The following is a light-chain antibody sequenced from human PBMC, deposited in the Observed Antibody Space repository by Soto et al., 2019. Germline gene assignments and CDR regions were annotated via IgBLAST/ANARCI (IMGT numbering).Light chain of an antibody. CDR3: QVWDSRSDHVV. J-gene: IGLJ2*01. V-gene: IGLV3-21*02. Sequence: SYELTQPPSVSVAPGQTARITCGGDNIGSKSVHWNQQKPGQAPVLVVYDDSDRPSGIPERFSGSNSGNTATLTISRVVAGDEADYYCQVWDSRSDHVVFGGGTKVTVL. CDR2: DDS. CDR1: NIGSKS.